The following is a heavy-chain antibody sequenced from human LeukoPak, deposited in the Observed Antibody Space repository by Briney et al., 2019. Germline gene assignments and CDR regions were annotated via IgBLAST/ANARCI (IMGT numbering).Heavy chain of an antibody. CDR2: ISWNSGSI. CDR3: AKDKGSGYSYGYVDY. Sequence: GGSLRLSCAASGFTFGDYAMHWVRQAPGKGLEWVSGISWNSGSIGYADSVKGRFTISRDNAKNSLYLQMNSLRAEDTALYYCAKDKGSGYSYGYVDYWGQGTLVTVSS. V-gene: IGHV3-9*01. D-gene: IGHD5-18*01. CDR1: GFTFGDYA. J-gene: IGHJ4*02.